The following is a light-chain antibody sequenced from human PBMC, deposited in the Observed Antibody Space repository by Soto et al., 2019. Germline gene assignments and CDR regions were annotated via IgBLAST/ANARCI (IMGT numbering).Light chain of an antibody. CDR2: AAS. V-gene: IGKV1-27*01. CDR3: HKYNSAPYT. CDR1: QGISTY. Sequence: DIQMTQSPSSLSASVGDRVTITCRASQGISTYLAWYQQKPGQVPKLLIYAASTLQTGDPSRFSGSGSGTDFTLTISSLATEDVATYYCHKYNSAPYTFGQGTKLEIK. J-gene: IGKJ2*01.